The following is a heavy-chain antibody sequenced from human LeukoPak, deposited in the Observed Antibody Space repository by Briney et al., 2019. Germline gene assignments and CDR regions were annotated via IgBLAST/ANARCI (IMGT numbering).Heavy chain of an antibody. J-gene: IGHJ4*02. V-gene: IGHV3-48*03. Sequence: PGGSLRPSCAASGFIFSNYEMNWVRQAPGKGLEWLSFITGSGSTMYYADSVRGRFTISRDNAKNSLYLQMNSLRAEDTAVYHCVSSRILDFDYWGQGTLVTVSS. CDR2: ITGSGSTM. CDR3: VSSRILDFDY. CDR1: GFIFSNYE. D-gene: IGHD3-3*01.